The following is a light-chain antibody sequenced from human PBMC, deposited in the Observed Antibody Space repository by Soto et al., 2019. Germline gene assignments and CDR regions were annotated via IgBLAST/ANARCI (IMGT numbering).Light chain of an antibody. CDR3: QQYGSSPWT. Sequence: EIVLTQSPGTLSLSPGERATLSCRASQSVSSSYLAWYKQKPGQAPRLLSYGASSRATGIPDRFSGSGSGTEFTLTISRLEPEDFEVYYCQQYGSSPWTFGQGTKVDIK. J-gene: IGKJ1*01. CDR1: QSVSSSY. CDR2: GAS. V-gene: IGKV3-20*01.